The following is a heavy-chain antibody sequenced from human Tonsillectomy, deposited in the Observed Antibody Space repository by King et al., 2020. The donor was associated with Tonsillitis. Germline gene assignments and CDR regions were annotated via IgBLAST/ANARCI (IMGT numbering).Heavy chain of an antibody. V-gene: IGHV3-74*01. D-gene: IGHD1/OR15-1a*01. CDR2: IKSDGSST. Sequence: VQLVESGGGLVQPGGSLRLSCAASGFTFSSYWMHWVRQAPGKGLVWVSRIKSDGSSTSYADSVKGRFTISRDNAKNTLYLQMNSLRAEDTAVYFCTRVRTVGFDAFDIWGLGTMVTVSS. J-gene: IGHJ3*02. CDR3: TRVRTVGFDAFDI. CDR1: GFTFSSYW.